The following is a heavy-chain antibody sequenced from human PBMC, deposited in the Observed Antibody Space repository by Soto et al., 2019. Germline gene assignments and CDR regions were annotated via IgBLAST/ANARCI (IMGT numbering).Heavy chain of an antibody. CDR1: GGSISTYY. Sequence: SETLSLTCTVSGGSISTYYWSWIRQPPGKGLEWVGYIYYGGSTNYNPSLKSRVTISVDTSKNQFSLKLNSVTAADTAVYYCARDSGLVVVAATQTYPGPSYYYYGMDVWGQGTTVTVSS. V-gene: IGHV4-59*12. J-gene: IGHJ6*02. CDR2: IYYGGST. D-gene: IGHD2-15*01. CDR3: ARDSGLVVVAATQTYPGPSYYYYGMDV.